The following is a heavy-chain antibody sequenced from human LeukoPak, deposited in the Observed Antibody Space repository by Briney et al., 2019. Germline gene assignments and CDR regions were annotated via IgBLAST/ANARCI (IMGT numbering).Heavy chain of an antibody. V-gene: IGHV1-69*02. CDR2: IIPILGIA. CDR3: AMGYGGYEWARKFLDWFDP. CDR1: GGTFSSYT. D-gene: IGHD5-12*01. J-gene: IGHJ5*02. Sequence: SVKVSCKASGGTFSSYTISWVRQAPGQGLEWMGRIIPILGIANYAQKFQGRVTITADKSTSTAYMELSSLRSEDTAVYYCAMGYGGYEWARKFLDWFDPWGQGTLVTVSS.